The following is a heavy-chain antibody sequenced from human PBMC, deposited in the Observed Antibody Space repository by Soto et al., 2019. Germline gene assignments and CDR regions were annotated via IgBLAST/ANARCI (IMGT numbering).Heavy chain of an antibody. V-gene: IGHV4-34*01. D-gene: IGHD6-13*01. J-gene: IGHJ5*02. CDR1: GGSFSVYY. CDR2: INHSGST. Sequence: ETLSLTCAGYGGSFSVYYWSWIRQPPGKGLEWIGEINHSGSTNYNPSLKSRVTISVDTSKNQFSLKLSSVTAADTAVYYCARSQSIPWYSSLRNWFDPWGQG. CDR3: ARSQSIPWYSSLRNWFDP.